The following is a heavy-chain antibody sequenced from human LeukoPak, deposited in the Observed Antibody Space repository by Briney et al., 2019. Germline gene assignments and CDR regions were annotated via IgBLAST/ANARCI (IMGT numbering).Heavy chain of an antibody. Sequence: SETLSLTCAVYVGSFSAYIWSWSRQPPGKGLEWIGEINFIGSTNYNPSLKSRVTISVDTSKNQFSLKLSSVTAADTAVYYFAKFSEYCRSGKRGAFVYWGQGTLVTVSS. CDR1: VGSFSAYI. D-gene: IGHD6-6*01. V-gene: IGHV4-34*01. J-gene: IGHJ4*02. CDR2: INFIGST. CDR3: AKFSEYCRSGKRGAFVY.